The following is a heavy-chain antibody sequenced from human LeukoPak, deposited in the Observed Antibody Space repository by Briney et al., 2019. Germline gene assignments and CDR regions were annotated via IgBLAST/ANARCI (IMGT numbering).Heavy chain of an antibody. D-gene: IGHD1-26*01. CDR1: GGSLNGYY. CDR3: AKNGQSGFSFDP. J-gene: IGHJ5*02. V-gene: IGHV4-34*01. CDR2: GGNSGGT. Sequence: SETLSLTCAVYGGSLNGYYWSWIRQPPGKGLEWIGEGGNSGGTKFNPSLKSRVTISADTSKNQFSLKLSSVTAADTAVYYCAKNGQSGFSFDPWGQEPWSPSPQ.